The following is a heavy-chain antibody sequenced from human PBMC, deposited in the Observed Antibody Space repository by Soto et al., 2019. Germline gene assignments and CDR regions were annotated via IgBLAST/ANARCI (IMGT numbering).Heavy chain of an antibody. CDR3: ARDFGHGYYLDY. D-gene: IGHD3-3*01. V-gene: IGHV3-48*02. CDR2: ITDSSDTV. Sequence: EVQLVESGGGLVQPGGSLRLSCVASGFSFSNYNMNWVRQAPGKGLEWVSYITDSSDTVHYADSVRGRFTISRDNAESSLYLQMNSLRDEDTAVYFCARDFGHGYYLDYWGLGTLVTVSS. CDR1: GFSFSNYN. J-gene: IGHJ4*02.